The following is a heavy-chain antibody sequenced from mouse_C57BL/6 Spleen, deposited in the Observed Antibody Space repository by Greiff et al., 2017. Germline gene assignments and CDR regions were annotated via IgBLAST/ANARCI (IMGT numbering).Heavy chain of an antibody. D-gene: IGHD4-1*01. CDR1: GYTFTDYE. V-gene: IGHV1-15*01. CDR3: TRSGTGTGAMDY. Sequence: QVQLKESGAELVRPGASVTLSCKASGYTFTDYEMHWVKQTPVHGLEWIGAIDPETGGTAYNQKFKGKAILTADKSSSTAYMELRSLTSEDSAVYYCTRSGTGTGAMDYWGQGTSVTVSS. CDR2: IDPETGGT. J-gene: IGHJ4*01.